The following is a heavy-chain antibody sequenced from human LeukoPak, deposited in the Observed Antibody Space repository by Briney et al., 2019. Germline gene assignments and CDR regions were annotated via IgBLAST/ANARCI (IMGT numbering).Heavy chain of an antibody. CDR2: IYYSGST. CDR1: GGSISSYY. V-gene: IGHV4-59*01. CDR3: ARGGWHYGIFDY. D-gene: IGHD4-17*01. J-gene: IGHJ4*02. Sequence: SETLSLTCTVSGGSISSYYWSWIRQPDGKGLEWIGYIYYSGSTNYNPSLKSRVTISVDTSKNQFSLKLSSVTAADTAVYYCARGGWHYGIFDYWGQGTLVTVSS.